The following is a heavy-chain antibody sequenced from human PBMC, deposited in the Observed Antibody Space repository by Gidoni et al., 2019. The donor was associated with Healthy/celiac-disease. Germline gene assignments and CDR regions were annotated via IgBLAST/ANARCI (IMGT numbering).Heavy chain of an antibody. V-gene: IGHV1-2*02. D-gene: IGHD1-26*01. CDR2: INPNSGGT. Sequence: QVQLVPSGAEVKKPGASVQVSCKASGSPFTGYYMHWVRQAPGQGLEWMGWINPNSGGTNYAQKFQGRVTMTRDTSISTAYMELSRLRSDDTAVYYCATPRDSGEDAFDIWGQGTMVTVSS. J-gene: IGHJ3*02. CDR1: GSPFTGYY. CDR3: ATPRDSGEDAFDI.